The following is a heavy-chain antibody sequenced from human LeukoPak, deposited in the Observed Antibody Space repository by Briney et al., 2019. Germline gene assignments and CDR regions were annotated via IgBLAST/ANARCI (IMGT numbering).Heavy chain of an antibody. CDR3: AACSSTSCYAGFDP. V-gene: IGHV3-9*01. CDR1: GFTFDDYA. CDR2: ISWNSGSI. D-gene: IGHD2-2*01. J-gene: IGHJ5*02. Sequence: GRSLRLSCAASGFTFDDYAMHWVRQAPGKGLEWVSGISWNSGSIGYADSVKGRFTISRDNAKNSLYLQMNSLKAEDTALYYCAACSSTSCYAGFDPWGQGTLVTVSS.